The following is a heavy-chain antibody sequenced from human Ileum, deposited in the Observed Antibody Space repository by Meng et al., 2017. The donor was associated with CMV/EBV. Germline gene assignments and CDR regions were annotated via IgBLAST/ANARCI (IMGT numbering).Heavy chain of an antibody. D-gene: IGHD1-1*01. V-gene: IGHV3-21*01. CDR2: ISSSSSYI. CDR3: ARDLSLELERPPYYFDY. Sequence: GESLKISCAASGFTFSSYSMNWVRQAPGKGLEWVSSISSSSSYIYYADSVKGRFTISRDNAKNSLYLQMNSLRAEDTAVYYCARDLSLELERPPYYFDYWGQGTPVTVSS. CDR1: GFTFSSYS. J-gene: IGHJ4*01.